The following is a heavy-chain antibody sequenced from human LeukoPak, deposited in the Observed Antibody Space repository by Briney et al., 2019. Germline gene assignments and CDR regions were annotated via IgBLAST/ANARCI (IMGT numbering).Heavy chain of an antibody. J-gene: IGHJ5*02. CDR3: ARVYESDYGAIRWFDP. D-gene: IGHD4/OR15-4a*01. Sequence: ASVKVSCKASGYTFTGYYMHWVRQAPGQGLEWMGWINPNSGGTNYAQKFQGRVTMTRDTSISTAYMELSRLRSDDTAVYYCARVYESDYGAIRWFDPWGQGTLVTVSS. CDR2: INPNSGGT. CDR1: GYTFTGYY. V-gene: IGHV1-2*02.